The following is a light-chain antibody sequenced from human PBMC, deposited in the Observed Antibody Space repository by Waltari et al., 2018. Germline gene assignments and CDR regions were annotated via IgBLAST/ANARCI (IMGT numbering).Light chain of an antibody. V-gene: IGKV3-11*01. J-gene: IGKJ4*01. Sequence: EIVLTQSPATLSCSPGKRATLACRASPSVRTYLARFQQKRGQAPRLLIYDASNRATGIPARFSGSGSGTDFTLTISSLEPEDFAVYYCQQRSNWPLTFGGGTKVEIK. CDR2: DAS. CDR1: PSVRTY. CDR3: QQRSNWPLT.